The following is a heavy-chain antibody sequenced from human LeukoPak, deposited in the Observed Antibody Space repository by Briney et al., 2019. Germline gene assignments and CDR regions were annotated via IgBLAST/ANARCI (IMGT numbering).Heavy chain of an antibody. CDR3: ARGAIRIPGIVAAGTVDY. CDR1: GYTFTGYY. CDR2: INPNSGGT. Sequence: GASVKVSCKASGYTFTGYYMHWVRQAPGQGLEWMGWINPNSGGTNYAQKFQGRVTMTRDTSISTAYMELSRLRSDDTAVYYCARGAIRIPGIVAAGTVDYWGQGTLVTVSS. D-gene: IGHD6-13*01. V-gene: IGHV1-2*02. J-gene: IGHJ4*02.